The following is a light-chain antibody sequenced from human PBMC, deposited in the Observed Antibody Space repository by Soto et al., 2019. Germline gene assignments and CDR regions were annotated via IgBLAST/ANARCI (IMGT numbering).Light chain of an antibody. CDR1: TGAVTSSHY. CDR3: LLSYSGARV. Sequence: QAVVTQEPSLTVSPGGTVTLTCGSSTGAVTSSHYPCWFQQKPGQAPRTLICDATNKHSWTPARFSGSLLGGKAALTLSGAQPEDEAEYYCLLSYSGARVFGGGTQLTVL. CDR2: DAT. J-gene: IGLJ3*02. V-gene: IGLV7-46*01.